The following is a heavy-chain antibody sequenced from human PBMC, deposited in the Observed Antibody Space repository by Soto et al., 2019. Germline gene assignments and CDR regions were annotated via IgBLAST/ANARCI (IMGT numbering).Heavy chain of an antibody. CDR2: IDDSGFYT. Sequence: HPGGSLRLSCAASGFTFSTYAMSWVRQAPGKGLEWVSAIDDSGFYTYYADSVKGRFTVSRDNSKNPLYLQMNSLRAEDTAVYYCAKGYCSATACPQGRKNWFDPWGLGTLVTVSS. D-gene: IGHD2-15*01. J-gene: IGHJ5*02. CDR3: AKGYCSATACPQGRKNWFDP. V-gene: IGHV3-23*01. CDR1: GFTFSTYA.